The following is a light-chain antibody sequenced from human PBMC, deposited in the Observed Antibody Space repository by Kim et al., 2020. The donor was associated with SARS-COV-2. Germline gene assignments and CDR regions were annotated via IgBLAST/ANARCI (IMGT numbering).Light chain of an antibody. CDR3: SSYTSSSTLV. V-gene: IGLV2-14*04. CDR1: SSDGGGDNY. CDR2: DVS. J-gene: IGLJ1*01. Sequence: RSNTISVPGTSSDGGGDNYVSWYQQHPGKAPKLMIYDVSKRPSGVSNRFSGSKSGNTASLTISGLQAEDEADYYCSSYTSSSTLVFGTGTKVTVL.